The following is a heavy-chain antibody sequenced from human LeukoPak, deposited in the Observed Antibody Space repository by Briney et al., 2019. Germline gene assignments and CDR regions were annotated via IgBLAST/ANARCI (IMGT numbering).Heavy chain of an antibody. J-gene: IGHJ1*01. CDR3: ASQPRYCSSTSCPAEYFQH. V-gene: IGHV5-51*01. CDR2: IYPGDSDT. D-gene: IGHD2-2*01. CDR1: GYTFTSYD. Sequence: GASVKVSCKASGYTFTSYDINWVRQMPGKGLEWMGIIYPGDSDTRYSPSFQGQVTISADKSISTAYLQWSSLKASDTAMYYCASQPRYCSSTSCPAEYFQHWGQGTLVTVSS.